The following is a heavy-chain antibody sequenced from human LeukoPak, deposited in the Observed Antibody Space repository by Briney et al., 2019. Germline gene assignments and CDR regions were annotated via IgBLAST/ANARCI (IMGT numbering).Heavy chain of an antibody. D-gene: IGHD5-18*01. CDR1: GGSISSSSYY. CDR3: FAQPKPPSKYSYGYYYYYYMDV. V-gene: IGHV4-39*01. CDR2: IYYSGST. J-gene: IGHJ6*03. Sequence: SETVSLTCTVSGGSISSSSYYWGWIRQPPGKGLEWIGSIYYSGSTYNNPSLKSRVTISVDTSKNQFSLKLSSVTAADTAVYYCFAQPKPPSKYSYGYYYYYYMDVWGKGTTVTISS.